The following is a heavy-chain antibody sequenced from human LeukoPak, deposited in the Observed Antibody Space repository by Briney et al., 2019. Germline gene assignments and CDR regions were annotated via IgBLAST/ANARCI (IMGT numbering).Heavy chain of an antibody. CDR2: IYYSGST. V-gene: IGHV4-31*03. J-gene: IGHJ4*02. CDR3: ARLTVAGTIDY. CDR1: GGSISSGGYY. Sequence: PSQTLSITCTVSGGSISSGGYYWSWIRQHPGKGLEWIGYIYYSGSTYYNPSLKSRVTISVGTSKNQFSLKLSSVTAADTAVYYCARLTVAGTIDYWGQGTLVTVSS. D-gene: IGHD6-19*01.